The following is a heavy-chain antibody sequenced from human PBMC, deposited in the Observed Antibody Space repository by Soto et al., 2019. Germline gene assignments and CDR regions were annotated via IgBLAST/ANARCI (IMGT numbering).Heavy chain of an antibody. V-gene: IGHV3-33*01. D-gene: IGHD6-19*01. CDR2: IWYDGSNK. J-gene: IGHJ6*02. CDR1: GFTFSSYG. CDR3: ASCLRGSSGWYYYGMDV. Sequence: QVQLVESGGGVVQPGRSLRLSCAASGFTFSSYGMHWVRQAPGKGLEWVAVIWYDGSNKYYADSVKGRFTISRDNSKNTLHLQMNSLRAEDTAVYYCASCLRGSSGWYYYGMDVWGQGTTVTVSS.